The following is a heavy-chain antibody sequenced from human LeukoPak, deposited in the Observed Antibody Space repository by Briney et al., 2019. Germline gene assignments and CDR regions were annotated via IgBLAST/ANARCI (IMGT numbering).Heavy chain of an antibody. CDR3: TRAPFGGNWGIDY. CDR1: GFTFGDYA. V-gene: IGHV3-49*03. Sequence: GGSLRLSCTASGFTFGDYAMSWFRRAPGKGLEWVGFIRSKAYGGTTEYAASVKGRFTISRDDSKSIAYLQMNSLKTEDTAVYYCTRAPFGGNWGIDYWGQGTLVTVSS. D-gene: IGHD7-27*01. J-gene: IGHJ4*02. CDR2: IRSKAYGGTT.